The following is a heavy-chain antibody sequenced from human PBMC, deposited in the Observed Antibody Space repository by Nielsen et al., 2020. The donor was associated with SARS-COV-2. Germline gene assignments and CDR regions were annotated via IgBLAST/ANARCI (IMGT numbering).Heavy chain of an antibody. D-gene: IGHD3-22*01. CDR3: ARPYENDWHLDL. CDR2: IGSSGGGT. V-gene: IGHV3-23*01. J-gene: IGHJ2*01. CDR1: GFTFGRHA. Sequence: GGSLRLSCAASGFTFGRHAMNWVSQAPGKGLEWVSLIGSSGGGTFYADSVKGRFSISRDDSKNTLYLQMNSLRAEDTAVYYCARPYENDWHLDLWGRGSLITVSS.